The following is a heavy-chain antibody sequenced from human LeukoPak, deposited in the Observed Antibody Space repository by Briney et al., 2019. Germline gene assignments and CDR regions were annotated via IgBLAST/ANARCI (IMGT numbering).Heavy chain of an antibody. CDR2: IILIFGTA. V-gene: IGHV1-69*05. J-gene: IGHJ4*02. CDR1: GGTFSSYA. Sequence: SVKVSCKASGGTFSSYAISWVRQAPGQGLEWMGRIILIFGTANYAQKFQGRVTITTDESTSTAYMELSSLRSEDTAVYYCASTPAPGSGYMGSFDYWGQGTLVTVSS. CDR3: ASTPAPGSGYMGSFDY. D-gene: IGHD6-13*01.